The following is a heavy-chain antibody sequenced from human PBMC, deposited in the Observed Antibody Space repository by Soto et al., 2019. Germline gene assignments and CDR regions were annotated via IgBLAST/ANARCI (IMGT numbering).Heavy chain of an antibody. D-gene: IGHD4-17*01. CDR3: VREDDGGDRDYYGLDV. CDR2: IHYIGSV. Sequence: QVQLQESGPGLVRPSQTLSLTCTVSGGSISSDHYHWTWIRQTPGKGLEWIGYIHYIGSVYYNPSLQRRVTMSVDTSKNLFSLKLSSATAADTAVYFCVREDDGGDRDYYGLDVWGQGTTVTVSS. J-gene: IGHJ6*02. V-gene: IGHV4-30-4*01. CDR1: GGSISSDHYH.